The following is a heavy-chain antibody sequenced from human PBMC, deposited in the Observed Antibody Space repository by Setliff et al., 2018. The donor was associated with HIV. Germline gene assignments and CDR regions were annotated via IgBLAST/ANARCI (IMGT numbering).Heavy chain of an antibody. CDR2: TYYVGTT. CDR3: ARPPGVGSGWYYYYMDV. CDR1: GFSVSANY. Sequence: PGGSLRLSCAASGFSVSANYMTWVRQAPGKGLEWVSVTYYVGTTNYADSVKGRFTVSRDTSKNTLYLQMDSLRPEDTAVYYCARPPGVGSGWYYYYMDVWGKGTTVTVSS. V-gene: IGHV3-66*02. D-gene: IGHD6-19*01. J-gene: IGHJ6*03.